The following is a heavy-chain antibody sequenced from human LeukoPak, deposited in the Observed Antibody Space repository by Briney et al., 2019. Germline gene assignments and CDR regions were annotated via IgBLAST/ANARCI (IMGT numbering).Heavy chain of an antibody. CDR1: GFTFSNAW. CDR3: TTAPGYYDYVWGSYQEY. D-gene: IGHD3-16*02. Sequence: GGSLRLSCAASGFTFSNAWMSWVRQAPGKGLEWVGCIKSKTDSGTTDYAAPVKGRFTISRDDSKNTLYLQMNSLKTEDTAVYYCTTAPGYYDYVWGSYQEYWGQGTLVTVSS. V-gene: IGHV3-15*01. CDR2: IKSKTDSGTT. J-gene: IGHJ4*02.